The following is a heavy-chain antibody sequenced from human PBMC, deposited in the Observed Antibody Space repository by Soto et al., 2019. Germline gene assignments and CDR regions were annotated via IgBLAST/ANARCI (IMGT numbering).Heavy chain of an antibody. Sequence: QVQLQESGPGQVKPSETLSLTCTVSGGSIRSYYWSWIRQPPGKGLEWVGYIYDIGSTDYNPSLKSRVIISVDTSKNQFSLKLSSVTAADTAIYHCARHLTYGGPDFEYWGQGTLVTVSS. CDR3: ARHLTYGGPDFEY. V-gene: IGHV4-59*08. J-gene: IGHJ4*02. CDR1: GGSIRSYY. D-gene: IGHD4-17*01. CDR2: IYDIGST.